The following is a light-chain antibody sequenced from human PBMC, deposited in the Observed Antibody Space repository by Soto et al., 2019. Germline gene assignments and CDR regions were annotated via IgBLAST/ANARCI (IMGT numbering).Light chain of an antibody. CDR3: QQYNDFQYT. CDR1: QIIGSW. V-gene: IGKV1-5*03. Sequence: DIQMTQSPSTLSASVGDGVTITCRASQIIGSWLAWYQQKPGKAPKLLIYKATNLQSGVPSRFSGSGSGTDFSPTISSLQPEDSATYFCQQYNDFQYTFGPGTKLEI. CDR2: KAT. J-gene: IGKJ2*01.